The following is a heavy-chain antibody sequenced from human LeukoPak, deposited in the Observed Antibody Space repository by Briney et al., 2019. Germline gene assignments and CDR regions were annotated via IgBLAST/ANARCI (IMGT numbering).Heavy chain of an antibody. V-gene: IGHV3-23*01. J-gene: IGHJ4*02. D-gene: IGHD2-2*01. Sequence: QXXGXGXXWXSXISGSGGSTYYADSVKGRFTISRDNSKNTLYLQMNSLRAEDTAVYYCAKDPLGYCSSTSCHAGDYWGQGTLVTVSS. CDR2: ISGSGGST. CDR3: AKDPLGYCSSTSCHAGDY.